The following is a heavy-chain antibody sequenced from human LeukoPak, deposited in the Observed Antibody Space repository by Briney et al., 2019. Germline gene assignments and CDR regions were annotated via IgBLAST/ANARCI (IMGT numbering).Heavy chain of an antibody. V-gene: IGHV1-69*05. CDR1: GGTFSSYA. CDR3: ARGYCSSTSCYTGGSDAFDI. D-gene: IGHD2-2*02. Sequence: SVKVSCKASGGTFSSYAISWVRQAPGPGLEWMGGIVPIFGRTNYAQKFQGRVTLTTDESTSTAYMELRSLRSEDTAVYYRARGYCSSTSCYTGGSDAFDIWGQGTMVTVPS. CDR2: IVPIFGRT. J-gene: IGHJ3*02.